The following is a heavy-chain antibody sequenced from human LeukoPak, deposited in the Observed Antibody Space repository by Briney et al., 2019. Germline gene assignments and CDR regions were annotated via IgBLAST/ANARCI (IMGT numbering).Heavy chain of an antibody. Sequence: GALRLPCAASGFNLSSYALSWVRQAPGKGLEWVSAFSASADNTYYADSVKGRFTISRDNSKNTLYLQVTSLRAEDTAVYYCAKGDYYGSGSFFKNGMDVWGQGTTVTVSS. J-gene: IGHJ6*02. V-gene: IGHV3-23*01. CDR2: FSASADNT. D-gene: IGHD3-10*01. CDR1: GFNLSSYA. CDR3: AKGDYYGSGSFFKNGMDV.